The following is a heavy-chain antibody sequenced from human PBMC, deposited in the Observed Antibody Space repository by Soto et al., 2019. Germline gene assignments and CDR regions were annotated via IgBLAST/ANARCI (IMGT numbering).Heavy chain of an antibody. CDR3: ARGGIIGTPPDY. Sequence: GESLKISCQGSGYSFGAYWIGWVRQMPGKGPEWMGIIFPGDSDTRYRPSFQGQVTISVDRSINTAYSQWSSLKASDTAMYFRARGGIIGTPPDYWGQGTQVTVSS. CDR1: GYSFGAYW. J-gene: IGHJ4*02. V-gene: IGHV5-51*01. D-gene: IGHD1-7*01. CDR2: IFPGDSDT.